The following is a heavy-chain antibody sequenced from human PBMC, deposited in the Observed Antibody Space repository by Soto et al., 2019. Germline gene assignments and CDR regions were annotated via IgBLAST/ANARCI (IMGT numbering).Heavy chain of an antibody. CDR3: ASISAY. J-gene: IGHJ4*02. V-gene: IGHV3-30-3*01. CDR2: ISYDGSNK. CDR1: GFTFSSYA. Sequence: QVQLVESGGGVVQPGRSLRLSCAASGFTFSSYAMHWVRQAPGKGLEWVAVISYDGSNKYYADSVKGRFTISRDNSKNTLYLQMNSLRAEDTAVYYCASISAYWGQGTLVNVSA.